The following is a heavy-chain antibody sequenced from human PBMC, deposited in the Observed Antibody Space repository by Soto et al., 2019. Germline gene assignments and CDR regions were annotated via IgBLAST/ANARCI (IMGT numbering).Heavy chain of an antibody. CDR3: ARESLTGDLHYYDGMDV. D-gene: IGHD7-27*01. J-gene: IGHJ6*02. V-gene: IGHV4-30-4*01. CDR1: GGSISSGDYY. CDR2: IYYSGST. Sequence: QVQLQESGPGLVKPSQTLSLTCTVSGGSISSGDYYWSWIRQPAGKGLEWIGNIYYSGSTYYNASLKSRVTISADTSKNQFSLKLSSVTAADTAVYYCARESLTGDLHYYDGMDVWGQGTTVTVSS.